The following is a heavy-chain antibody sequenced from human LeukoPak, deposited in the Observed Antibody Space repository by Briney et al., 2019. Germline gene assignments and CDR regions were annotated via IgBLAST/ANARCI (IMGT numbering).Heavy chain of an antibody. J-gene: IGHJ5*02. CDR3: ARAPQSTGYSSSWGMSWFDP. CDR2: ISSSSSYM. CDR1: GFNFRTYN. D-gene: IGHD6-13*01. Sequence: GGSLRLSCAASGFNFRTYNMNWVRQAPGKGLEWVSSISSSSSYMYYADSVKGRFTISRDNAKNSLYLQMNSLRAEDTAVYYCARAPQSTGYSSSWGMSWFDPWGQGTLVTVSS. V-gene: IGHV3-21*01.